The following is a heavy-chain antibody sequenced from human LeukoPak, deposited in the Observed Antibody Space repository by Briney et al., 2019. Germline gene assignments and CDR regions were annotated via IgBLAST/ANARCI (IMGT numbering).Heavy chain of an antibody. CDR1: GGSISSFH. CDR3: ARETAWPENTPMILFSYFDY. J-gene: IGHJ4*02. V-gene: IGHV4-4*07. D-gene: IGHD3/OR15-3a*01. CDR2: VSTSGNT. Sequence: PSETLSLTCSVSGGSISSFHWSWIRQTAGKGLEWIGRVSTSGNTFYNPSLESRVTMSADTSGIHFSLNLTSVTAADTAVYYCARETAWPENTPMILFSYFDYWGRGILVTVSS.